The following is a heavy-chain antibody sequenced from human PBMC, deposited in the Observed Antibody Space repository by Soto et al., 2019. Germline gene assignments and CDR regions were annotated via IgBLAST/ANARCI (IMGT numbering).Heavy chain of an antibody. J-gene: IGHJ6*03. D-gene: IGHD4-4*01. CDR1: GGSISSYY. Sequence: QVQLQESGPGLVKPSETLSLTCTVSGGSISSYYWSWIRQPPGKGLEWIGYIYYSGSTNYNPSLKSRRTISVDTSKNQFSLKLSSVTAADTAVYYCARALSNGYYYYYMDVWGKGTTVTVSS. V-gene: IGHV4-59*01. CDR2: IYYSGST. CDR3: ARALSNGYYYYYMDV.